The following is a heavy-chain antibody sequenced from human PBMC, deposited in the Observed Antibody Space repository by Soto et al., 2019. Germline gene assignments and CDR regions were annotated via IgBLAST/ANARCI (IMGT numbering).Heavy chain of an antibody. D-gene: IGHD3-10*01. J-gene: IGHJ6*02. CDR1: GFTVSSNY. Sequence: PGWSLRLSCAASGFTVSSNYMSWVRQAPGKGLEWVSVIYSGGSTYYADSVKGRFTISRDNSKNTLYLQMNSLRAEDTAVYYCARGGPTGITMVRGVNYGMDVWGQGTTVTVSS. V-gene: IGHV3-53*01. CDR3: ARGGPTGITMVRGVNYGMDV. CDR2: IYSGGST.